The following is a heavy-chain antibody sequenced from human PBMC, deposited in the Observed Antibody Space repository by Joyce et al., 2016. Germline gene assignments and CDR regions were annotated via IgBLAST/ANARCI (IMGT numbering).Heavy chain of an antibody. D-gene: IGHD6-6*01. V-gene: IGHV1-3*01. Sequence: QVKLVQSGAEVKKPGASVKVSCKASGYTFTSYAMHWVRQAPGQRPEWMGWINAENGNTKYSQKFQGRVTITRDTSASIVYMELGSLRSEDAALFYCARAARRGNFDYWGQGTLVTVSS. J-gene: IGHJ4*02. CDR3: ARAARRGNFDY. CDR2: INAENGNT. CDR1: GYTFTSYA.